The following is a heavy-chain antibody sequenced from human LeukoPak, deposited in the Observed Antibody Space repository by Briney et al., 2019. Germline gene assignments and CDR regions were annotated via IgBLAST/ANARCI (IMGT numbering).Heavy chain of an antibody. D-gene: IGHD3-3*01. CDR3: AAVNAYDFWSGYLTPDAFDI. V-gene: IGHV1-2*02. J-gene: IGHJ3*02. CDR2: INPNSGGT. Sequence: ASVKVSCKASGYTFTGYYMHWVRQAPGQGLEWMGWINPNSGGTNYAQKFQGRVTMTRDTSISTAYMELSSLRSEDTAVYYCAAVNAYDFWSGYLTPDAFDIWGQGTMVTVSS. CDR1: GYTFTGYY.